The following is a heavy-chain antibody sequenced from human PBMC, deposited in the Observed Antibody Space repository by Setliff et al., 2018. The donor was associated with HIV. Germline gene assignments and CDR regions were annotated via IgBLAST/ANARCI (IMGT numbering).Heavy chain of an antibody. D-gene: IGHD3-10*01. Sequence: SETLSLTCSVFGGSISGGGYEWPWIRQSPGMGLEWIGYTSHTGRTDYNPSLKSRITISVNTSKNQFSLKLSSVTAADTAVYYCARFKLGWFGALSPDAFDVWGQGTMVTVSS. CDR3: ARFKLGWFGALSPDAFDV. J-gene: IGHJ3*01. V-gene: IGHV4-31*03. CDR2: TSHTGRT. CDR1: GGSISGGGYE.